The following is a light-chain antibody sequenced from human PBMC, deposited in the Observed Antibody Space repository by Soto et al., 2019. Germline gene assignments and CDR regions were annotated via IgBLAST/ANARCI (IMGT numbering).Light chain of an antibody. CDR1: SSDVGGYNY. J-gene: IGLJ3*02. CDR2: EVS. Sequence: QSVLTQPASVSGSPGQSITISCTGTSSDVGGYNYVYWYQQHPGKAPKLMIYEVSNRPSGVSNRFSGSKSGNTASLTISGLQAEDEDDYYCSSYTSSSSWVFGGGTKLTVL. V-gene: IGLV2-14*01. CDR3: SSYTSSSSWV.